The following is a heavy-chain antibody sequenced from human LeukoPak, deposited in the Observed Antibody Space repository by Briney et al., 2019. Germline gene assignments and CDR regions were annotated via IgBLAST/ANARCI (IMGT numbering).Heavy chain of an antibody. CDR3: ARDNGAVAGPSDYFDY. J-gene: IGHJ4*02. CDR1: GGSISSYY. D-gene: IGHD6-19*01. V-gene: IGHV4-4*07. Sequence: PSETLSLTCTVSGGSISSYYWSWIRQPAGKGLEWIGRIYTSGSTNYNPSLKSRVTMSVDTSKNQFSLKLSSVTAADTAVYYCARDNGAVAGPSDYFDYWGQGTLVTVSS. CDR2: IYTSGST.